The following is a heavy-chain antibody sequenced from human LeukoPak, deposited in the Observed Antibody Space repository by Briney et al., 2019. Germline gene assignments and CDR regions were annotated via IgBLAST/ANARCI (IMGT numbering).Heavy chain of an antibody. D-gene: IGHD3-3*01. CDR2: INHSGST. V-gene: IGHV4-34*01. J-gene: IGHJ4*02. CDR3: ARGITIFGVVLDY. Sequence: SETLSLTCAVYGGSFSGYYWSWIRQPPGKGLEWIGEINHSGSTNYNPSLKSRVTISVDTSKNQFSLKLSSVTAADTAVYYCARGITIFGVVLDYWGQGTLVTVSS. CDR1: GGSFSGYY.